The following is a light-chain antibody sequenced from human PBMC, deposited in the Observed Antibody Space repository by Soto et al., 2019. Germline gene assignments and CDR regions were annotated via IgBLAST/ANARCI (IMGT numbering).Light chain of an antibody. CDR1: SSDVGGYNY. CDR3: GSYRSSGTLLV. J-gene: IGLJ1*01. Sequence: QSVLTQPASVSGSPGQSLTISCTGTSSDVGGYNYVSWYQQHPGKAPKLMIDEVSNRPSGVSNRFSGSKSGNTASLTISGLQAGDEADYYCGSYRSSGTLLVLGTGTKVTVL. V-gene: IGLV2-14*01. CDR2: EVS.